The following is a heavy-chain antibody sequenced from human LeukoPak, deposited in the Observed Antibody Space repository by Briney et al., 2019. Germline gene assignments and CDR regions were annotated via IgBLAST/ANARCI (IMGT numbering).Heavy chain of an antibody. D-gene: IGHD6-6*01. Sequence: SETLSLTCTVSGGSISSYYWSWIRQPPGKGLEWIGYIYYSGSTNYNPSLKSRVTISVDTSKNQFSLKLSSVTAADTAVYYCASETSSLDGMDVWGQGTTVTVSS. J-gene: IGHJ6*02. CDR3: ASETSSLDGMDV. CDR1: GGSISSYY. CDR2: IYYSGST. V-gene: IGHV4-59*12.